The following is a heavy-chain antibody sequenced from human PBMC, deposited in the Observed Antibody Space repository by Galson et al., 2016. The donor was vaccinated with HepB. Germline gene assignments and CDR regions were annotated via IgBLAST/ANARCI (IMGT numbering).Heavy chain of an antibody. J-gene: IGHJ4*02. CDR3: ARNRLGWSLLEAIDS. Sequence: SLRLSCAASGFTFSRYAMHWVRQAPGKGLEWVSSTSSGSSYIYYADSVKGRFTISRDNAKNSLHLQMNSLRAEDTAVYYCARNRLGWSLLEAIDSWGQGTLVTVSS. CDR1: GFTFSRYA. V-gene: IGHV3-21*01. CDR2: TSSGSSYI. D-gene: IGHD2-15*01.